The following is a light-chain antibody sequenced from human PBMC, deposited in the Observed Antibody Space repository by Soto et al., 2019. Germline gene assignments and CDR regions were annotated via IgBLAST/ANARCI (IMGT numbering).Light chain of an antibody. J-gene: IGLJ1*01. CDR3: GSDAGSFYV. V-gene: IGLV2-23*02. Sequence: QSALTQPASVSGSSGQSITISCTGTSSDVGSYNLVSWYQQHPGKAPNLMIYEVSKRPSGVSNRFSGSKSGNTASLTISGLQAEDEADYYCGSDAGSFYVCGTGTRSPS. CDR1: SSDVGSYNL. CDR2: EVS.